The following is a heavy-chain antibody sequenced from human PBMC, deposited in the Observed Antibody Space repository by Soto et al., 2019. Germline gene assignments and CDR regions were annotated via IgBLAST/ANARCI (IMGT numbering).Heavy chain of an antibody. Sequence: TSETLSLTCTVSGGSISSYYWSWIRQPPGKGLEWIGYIYYSGSTNCNPSLKSRVTISVDTSKNQFSLKLSSVTAADTAVYYCARGVYDYVWGSYRYSPLDYWGQGTLVTVS. CDR2: IYYSGST. CDR1: GGSISSYY. D-gene: IGHD3-16*02. CDR3: ARGVYDYVWGSYRYSPLDY. J-gene: IGHJ4*02. V-gene: IGHV4-59*01.